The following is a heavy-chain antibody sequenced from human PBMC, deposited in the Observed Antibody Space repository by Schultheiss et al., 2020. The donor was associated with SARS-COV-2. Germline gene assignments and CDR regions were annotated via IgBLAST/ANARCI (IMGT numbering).Heavy chain of an antibody. CDR2: IYYSGST. D-gene: IGHD3-16*01. J-gene: IGHJ3*02. Sequence: SETLSLTCTVSGGSISSYYWSWIRQPPGKGLEWIGYIYYSGSTYYNPSLKSRVTISVDTSKNQFSLKLSSVTAADTAVYYCARGLGGVWAAFDIWGQGTMVTVSS. V-gene: IGHV4-59*01. CDR1: GGSISSYY. CDR3: ARGLGGVWAAFDI.